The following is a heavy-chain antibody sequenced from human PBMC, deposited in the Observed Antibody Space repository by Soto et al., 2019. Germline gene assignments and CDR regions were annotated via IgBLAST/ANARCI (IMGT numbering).Heavy chain of an antibody. CDR2: ISSSSSYI. CDR1: GFTFSSYS. V-gene: IGHV3-21*01. J-gene: IGHJ3*02. Sequence: EVQLVESGGGLVKPGGSLRLSCAASGFTFSSYSMNWVRQAPGKGLEWVSSISSSSSYIYYADSVKGRFTISRDNAKNSLYLQMNSLRAEDTAVYYCARDRIAAAGYDAFDIWGQGTMVTVSS. CDR3: ARDRIAAAGYDAFDI. D-gene: IGHD6-13*01.